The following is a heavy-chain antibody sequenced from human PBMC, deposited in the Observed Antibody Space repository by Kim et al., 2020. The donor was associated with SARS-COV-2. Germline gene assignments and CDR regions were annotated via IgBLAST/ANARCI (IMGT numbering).Heavy chain of an antibody. D-gene: IGHD3-9*01. CDR3: ARLRTSNYDILTGYYPVPPQFDY. V-gene: IGHV5-51*01. CDR1: GYSFTSYW. J-gene: IGHJ4*02. Sequence: GESLKISCKGSGYSFTSYWIGWVRQMPGKGLEWMGIIYPGDSDTRYSPSFQGQVTISADKSISTAYLQWSSLKASDTAMYYCARLRTSNYDILTGYYPVPPQFDYWGQGTLVTVSS. CDR2: IYPGDSDT.